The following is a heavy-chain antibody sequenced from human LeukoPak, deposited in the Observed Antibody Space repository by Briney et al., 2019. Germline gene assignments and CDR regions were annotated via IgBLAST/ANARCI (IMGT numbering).Heavy chain of an antibody. D-gene: IGHD2-2*01. Sequence: SETLSLTCTVSGGSISSYYWSWIRLPAGKGLEWIGRIYTSGSTNYNPSLKSRVTMSVDTSKNQFSLKLSSVTAADTAVYYCARGIVVVPAATKYYYYMDVWGKGTTVTVSS. V-gene: IGHV4-4*07. J-gene: IGHJ6*03. CDR2: IYTSGST. CDR1: GGSISSYY. CDR3: ARGIVVVPAATKYYYYMDV.